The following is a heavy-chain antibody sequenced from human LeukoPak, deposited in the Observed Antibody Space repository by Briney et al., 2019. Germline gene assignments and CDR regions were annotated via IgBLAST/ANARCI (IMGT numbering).Heavy chain of an antibody. D-gene: IGHD6-25*01. V-gene: IGHV3-74*01. CDR3: ARRSAAKDAFDI. CDR2: INSDGSST. Sequence: GGTLRLSCAASGFTFSSYGMSWVRQTPGKGLVWVSRINSDGSSTSYADSVKGRFTISRDNAKNTLYLQMNSLRAEDTAVYYCARRSAAKDAFDIWGQGTMVTVSS. J-gene: IGHJ3*02. CDR1: GFTFSSYG.